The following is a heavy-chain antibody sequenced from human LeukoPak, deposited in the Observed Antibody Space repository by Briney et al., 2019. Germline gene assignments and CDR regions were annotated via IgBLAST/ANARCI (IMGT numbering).Heavy chain of an antibody. D-gene: IGHD3-10*01. J-gene: IGHJ3*02. Sequence: GEFLKISCKGSGYSFTTYWIGWVRQMPGKGLGGRGLIYLCYSDTRYSPSIQGQVTISADKSISTAYLQWSSLKASATGMYYCARLWARAFDIWGQGTMVTVSS. V-gene: IGHV5-51*01. CDR1: GYSFTTYW. CDR3: ARLWARAFDI. CDR2: IYLCYSDT.